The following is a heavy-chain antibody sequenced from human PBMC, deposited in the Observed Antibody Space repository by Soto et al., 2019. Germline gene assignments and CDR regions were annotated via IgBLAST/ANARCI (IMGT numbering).Heavy chain of an antibody. CDR2: VNSDGTIT. CDR1: GFDFTNAW. V-gene: IGHV3-74*01. CDR3: TRAQAYSSAL. J-gene: IGHJ4*02. D-gene: IGHD2-21*01. Sequence: EVQLVESGGGLVQPGGSLRLSCAASGFDFTNAWMHWVRQAPGKGLVWVSHVNSDGTITTYADSVKGRFTISRDNAKNTVFLQMNSLTVEDTAVYYCTRAQAYSSALWGQGTLVTVSS.